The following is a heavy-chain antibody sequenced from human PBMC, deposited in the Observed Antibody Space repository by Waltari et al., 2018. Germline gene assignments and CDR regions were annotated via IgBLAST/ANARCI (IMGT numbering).Heavy chain of an antibody. Sequence: QVQLVESVGGVVQPGRSLRLSCAASGFTFSRFGMHWVRQAPGKGLEWVAVIGHDGSNEYYVDSVKGRFIISRDNSKNTLYLQMNSLRAEDSAVYYCASQSTTLFDYWGQGTLVTVSS. V-gene: IGHV3-33*01. J-gene: IGHJ4*02. CDR3: ASQSTTLFDY. CDR2: IGHDGSNE. D-gene: IGHD2-15*01. CDR1: GFTFSRFG.